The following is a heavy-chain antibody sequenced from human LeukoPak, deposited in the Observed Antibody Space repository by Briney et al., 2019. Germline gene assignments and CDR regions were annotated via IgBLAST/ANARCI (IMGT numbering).Heavy chain of an antibody. CDR2: ISYDGSNK. J-gene: IGHJ4*02. CDR3: AKERQTGDYFTSDY. V-gene: IGHV3-30-3*02. CDR1: GFTFSSYA. Sequence: PGRSLRLSCAASGFTFSSYAMHWVRQAPGKGLEWVAVISYDGSNKYYAGSVKDRFTISRDNSENMLYLQMNSLTVDDTAVYFCAKERQTGDYFTSDYWGQGTLVTVSS. D-gene: IGHD4-17*01.